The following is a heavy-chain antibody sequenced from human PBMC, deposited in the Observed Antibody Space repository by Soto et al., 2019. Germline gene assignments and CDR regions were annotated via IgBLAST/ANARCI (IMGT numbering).Heavy chain of an antibody. V-gene: IGHV1-3*01. CDR3: ARVPPWGNSAGDYYIQHYDS. CDR2: INGGSGNT. Sequence: ASVKVSCKSSGFTFTSYAIHWLRRAPGQRPQWMGWINGGSGNTKYSQDFHGRVTFTRDTFATTAYLELSSLRSEDTGVYYCARVPPWGNSAGDYYIQHYDSWGQGTPVTVSS. CDR1: GFTFTSYA. D-gene: IGHD3-10*01. J-gene: IGHJ4*02.